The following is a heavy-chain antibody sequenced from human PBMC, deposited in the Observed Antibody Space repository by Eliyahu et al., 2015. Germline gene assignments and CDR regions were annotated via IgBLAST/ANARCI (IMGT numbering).Heavy chain of an antibody. D-gene: IGHD3-22*01. CDR2: ISSSSDYI. CDR3: ARTTYFYHTSGLSYYYYMDV. J-gene: IGHJ6*03. Sequence: EVQLVESGGGLVKPGGSLRLSCAAXGFTFSSYSXXWVRQAPGKGLEWVSSISSSSDYIYYADSVKGRFTISRDNAKNSLYLQMSSLRAEDTAVFYCARTTYFYHTSGLSYYYYMDVWGKGTTVTVSS. CDR1: GFTFSSYS. V-gene: IGHV3-21*01.